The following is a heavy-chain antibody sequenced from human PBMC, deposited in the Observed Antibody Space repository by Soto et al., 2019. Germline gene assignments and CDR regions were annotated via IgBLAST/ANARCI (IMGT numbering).Heavy chain of an antibody. D-gene: IGHD5-12*01. CDR1: GGSISSYY. Sequence: SETLSLTCTVAGGSISSYYWSWIRQPPGKGLEWIGYIYYSGSTNYNPSLKSRVTISVDTSKNQFSLKLSSVTAADTAVYYCARHYSGYDPYYFDYWGQGTLVIVSS. J-gene: IGHJ4*02. CDR2: IYYSGST. V-gene: IGHV4-59*08. CDR3: ARHYSGYDPYYFDY.